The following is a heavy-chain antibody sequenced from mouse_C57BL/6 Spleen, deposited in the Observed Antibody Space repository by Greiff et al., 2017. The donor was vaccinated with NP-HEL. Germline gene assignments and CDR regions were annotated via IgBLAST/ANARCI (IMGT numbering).Heavy chain of an antibody. CDR2: IRSKSNNYAT. Sequence: EVQRVESGGGLVQPKGSLKLSCAASGFSFNTYAMNWVRQAPGKGLEWVARIRSKSNNYATYYADSVKDRFTISRDDSESMLYLQMNNLKTEDTAMYYCVRQNSNGYYFDYWGQGTTLTVSS. CDR1: GFSFNTYA. J-gene: IGHJ2*01. CDR3: VRQNSNGYYFDY. D-gene: IGHD2-5*01. V-gene: IGHV10-1*01.